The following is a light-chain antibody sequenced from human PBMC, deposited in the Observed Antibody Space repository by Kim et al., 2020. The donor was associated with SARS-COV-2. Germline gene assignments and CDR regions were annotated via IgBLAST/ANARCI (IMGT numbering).Light chain of an antibody. J-gene: IGLJ2*01. Sequence: ELTQPPSASGTPGQRVTISCSGSSSNIGSNTVNWYQQLPGTAPKLLIYSNNQRPSGVPDRFSGSKSGTSASLAISGLQSEDEADYYCAAWDDSLNGQVVFGGGTQLTVL. CDR3: AAWDDSLNGQVV. CDR1: SSNIGSNT. V-gene: IGLV1-44*01. CDR2: SNN.